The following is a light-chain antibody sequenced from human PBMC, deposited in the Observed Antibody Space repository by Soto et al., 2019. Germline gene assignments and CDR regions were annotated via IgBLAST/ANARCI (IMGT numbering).Light chain of an antibody. J-gene: IGKJ4*01. V-gene: IGKV2-28*01. CDR1: QSLLHSNGYNY. Sequence: DIVMTQSPLSLPVTPGEPASISCRSSQSLLHSNGYNYLDWYLQKPGQSPQLLIYLGSNRASAVPDRFSGSGSGTDFTLTISRVEAEDVGVYYCMQALQTPLTFGGGTKVEIK. CDR3: MQALQTPLT. CDR2: LGS.